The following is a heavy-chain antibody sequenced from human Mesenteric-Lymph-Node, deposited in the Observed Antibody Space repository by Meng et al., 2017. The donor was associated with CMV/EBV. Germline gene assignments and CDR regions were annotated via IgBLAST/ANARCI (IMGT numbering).Heavy chain of an antibody. CDR2: IGRSRTYI. V-gene: IGHV3-21*01. Sequence: GESLKISCAASGFSSSSYSMNWVRQALGKGLEWVSSIGRSRTYIYYADSVKGRFTISRDNSKNSLYLQINSLRAEDTAVYYCARTMTTVTTHDGFDFWGQGTQVTVSS. J-gene: IGHJ3*01. CDR1: GFSSSSYS. CDR3: ARTMTTVTTHDGFDF. D-gene: IGHD4-17*01.